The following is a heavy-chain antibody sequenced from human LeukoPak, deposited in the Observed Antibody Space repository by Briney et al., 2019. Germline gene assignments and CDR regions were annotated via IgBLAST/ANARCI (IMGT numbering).Heavy chain of an antibody. CDR2: ISYDGSNK. CDR3: AREGLYCSGGSCYFDY. CDR1: GFTFSSYA. V-gene: IGHV3-30-3*01. Sequence: GGSLRLSCAASGFTFSSYAMHWVRQAPGKGLEWVAVISYDGSNKYYADSAKGRFTISRDNSKNTLYLQMNSLRAEDTAVYYCAREGLYCSGGSCYFDYWGQGTLVTVSS. J-gene: IGHJ4*02. D-gene: IGHD2-15*01.